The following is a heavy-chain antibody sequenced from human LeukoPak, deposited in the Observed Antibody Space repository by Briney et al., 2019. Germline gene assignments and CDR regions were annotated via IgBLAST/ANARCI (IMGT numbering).Heavy chain of an antibody. Sequence: PGGSLRLSCAASGFTFSSYGMHWVRQAPGKGLEWVAVISYDGSNKYYADSVKGRFTISRDNSKNTLYLQMNSLRAEDTAVYYWAKDGGGSYSYFDYWGQGTLVTVSS. CDR1: GFTFSSYG. D-gene: IGHD1-26*01. CDR3: AKDGGGSYSYFDY. CDR2: ISYDGSNK. J-gene: IGHJ4*02. V-gene: IGHV3-30*18.